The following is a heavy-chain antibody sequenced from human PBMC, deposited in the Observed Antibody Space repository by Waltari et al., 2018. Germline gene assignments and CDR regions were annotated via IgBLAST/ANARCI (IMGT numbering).Heavy chain of an antibody. CDR2: IRYDGSNE. CDR1: GLTFSSYG. Sequence: QVKLVESGGGVVQPGGSLRLSCVASGLTFSSYGMHRFRKAPGKGLEGVAFIRYDGSNEYYADSVKGRFTISRDNSKNTLSLQMNSLRAEDTAVYYCAKDGSFVVVPEAMFDYYMDVWGRGTTVTVSS. V-gene: IGHV3-30*02. CDR3: AKDGSFVVVPEAMFDYYMDV. D-gene: IGHD2-2*01. J-gene: IGHJ6*03.